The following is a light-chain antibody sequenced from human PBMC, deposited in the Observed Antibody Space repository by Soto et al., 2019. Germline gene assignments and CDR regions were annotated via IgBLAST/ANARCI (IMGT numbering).Light chain of an antibody. V-gene: IGKV1-5*03. CDR2: KAS. J-gene: IGKJ1*01. CDR1: QSISSW. CDR3: QQYNSYLWT. Sequence: DIQMTQSPSTLSASVGDRVTITCRASQSISSWLAWYQQKPGKAPKLLIYKASSLESGVPSRFSGSGSGTDFTLTISSLQPDDFATYYYQQYNSYLWTFGQGTKVEIK.